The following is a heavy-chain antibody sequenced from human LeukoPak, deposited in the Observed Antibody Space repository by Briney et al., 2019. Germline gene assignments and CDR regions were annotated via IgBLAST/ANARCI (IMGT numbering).Heavy chain of an antibody. V-gene: IGHV4-34*01. CDR2: INHSGST. D-gene: IGHD3-10*01. J-gene: IGHJ6*03. CDR1: GGSFNNYY. Sequence: SETLSLTCAVYGGSFNNYYWGWIRQPPGKRLEWIGEINHSGSTNYNPSLKSRVTISVDTSKNQFSLKLSSVTAADTAVYYCARGRIKYYYGSGSYFPYYYYYMDVWGKGTTVTVSS. CDR3: ARGRIKYYYGSGSYFPYYYYYMDV.